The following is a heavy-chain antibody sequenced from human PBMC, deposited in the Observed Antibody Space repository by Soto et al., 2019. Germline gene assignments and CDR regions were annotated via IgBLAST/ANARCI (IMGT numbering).Heavy chain of an antibody. D-gene: IGHD7-27*01. Sequence: PGGSLRLSCAASGFTLSNYWMTWVRQAPGKGQEWVANINKDGSQKNYVDSVKGRFTIARDNGQNSLSLQINSLRVEDTAVYYCVRELGLAYWGQGALVTAPQ. J-gene: IGHJ4*02. V-gene: IGHV3-7*03. CDR3: VRELGLAY. CDR1: GFTLSNYW. CDR2: INKDGSQK.